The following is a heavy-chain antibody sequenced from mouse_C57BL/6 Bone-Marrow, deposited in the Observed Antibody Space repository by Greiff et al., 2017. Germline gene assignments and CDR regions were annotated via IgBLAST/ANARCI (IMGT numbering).Heavy chain of an antibody. Sequence: QVQLQQPGAELVRPGTSVKLSCKASGYTFTSYWMHWVKQRPGQGLEWIGVIDPSDSYTNYNQKFKGKATLTVDKSSSTAYMQLSSLTSEDSAVYYCARELRPHYFDYWGQGTTLTVSS. CDR3: ARELRPHYFDY. J-gene: IGHJ2*01. CDR1: GYTFTSYW. CDR2: IDPSDSYT. D-gene: IGHD3-2*02. V-gene: IGHV1-59*01.